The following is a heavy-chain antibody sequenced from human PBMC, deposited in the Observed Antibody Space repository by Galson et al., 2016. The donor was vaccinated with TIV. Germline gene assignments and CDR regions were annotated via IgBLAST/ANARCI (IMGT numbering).Heavy chain of an antibody. CDR1: GDSVSNNVVA. CDR2: TYYRSKWYN. J-gene: IGHJ3*02. V-gene: IGHV6-1*01. D-gene: IGHD3-9*01. Sequence: CAISGDSVSNNVVAWNWIRQSPSRGLEWLGRTYYRSKWYNDYAISVKSRLIINADTSNNQVSLQLNSVTPEDTAVYYCAKAGAVLRYFDWLFDAFDIWGQGTMVAVSS. CDR3: AKAGAVLRYFDWLFDAFDI.